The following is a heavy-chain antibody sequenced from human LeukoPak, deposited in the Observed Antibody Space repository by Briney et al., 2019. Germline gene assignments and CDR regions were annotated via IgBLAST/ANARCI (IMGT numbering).Heavy chain of an antibody. CDR3: ASGVRAGTVY. J-gene: IGHJ4*02. CDR1: GGSISSGGYY. V-gene: IGHV4-31*03. D-gene: IGHD6-19*01. CDR2: IYYSGST. Sequence: SETLSLTCTVSGGSISSGGYYWSWIRQHPGKGLEWIGYIYYSGSTYYNPSLKSRVTISVDTSKNQFSLKLSSVTAADTAVYYCASGVRAGTVYWGQGPLVTVSS.